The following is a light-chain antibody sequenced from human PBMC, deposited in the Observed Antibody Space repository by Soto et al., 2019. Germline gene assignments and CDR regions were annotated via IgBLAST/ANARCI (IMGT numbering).Light chain of an antibody. CDR2: GAS. CDR1: QSVSNN. Sequence: EIVMTQSPASLSVSPGERATLSCRASQSVSNNYLAWYQQKPGQAPRLLIYGASTRATGIPARFSGSGSGTEFTLTISSLQSEDFAVYYCQQYNNWWTFGRGTKV. V-gene: IGKV3-15*01. CDR3: QQYNNWWT. J-gene: IGKJ1*01.